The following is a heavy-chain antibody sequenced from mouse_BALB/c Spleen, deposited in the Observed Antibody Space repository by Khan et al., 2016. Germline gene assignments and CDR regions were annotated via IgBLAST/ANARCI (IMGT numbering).Heavy chain of an antibody. J-gene: IGHJ1*01. D-gene: IGHD1-1*01. CDR1: GYTFTSYW. V-gene: IGHV1-7*01. Sequence: VRLQESGAELAKPGASVKMSCKASGYTFTSYWMHWVKQRPGQGLEWIGYINPSTGYTEYNQKFKDKATLTADKSSSTAYMQLSSLTSEDSAVYYCASYYGSSWYFEVWGAGTTVTVSS. CDR2: INPSTGYT. CDR3: ASYYGSSWYFEV.